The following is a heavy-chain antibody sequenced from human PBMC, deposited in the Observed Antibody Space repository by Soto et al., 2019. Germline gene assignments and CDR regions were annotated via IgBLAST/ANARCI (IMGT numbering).Heavy chain of an antibody. V-gene: IGHV1-69*01. D-gene: IGHD2-15*01. CDR1: GVTFSTSG. J-gene: IGHJ5*01. CDR3: ARVSPSICCGGNFYRLDSDFDS. CDR2: IIPLFGTP. Sequence: QVQLVQSGAEVKKPGSSLKVSCKTSGVTFSTSGISWVRQGPGQGLEWMGGIIPLFGTPKYARKFQGRVCITAVASATTTYLELGGLSSDDTAIYYCARVSPSICCGGNFYRLDSDFDSWGQGSQVVVAS.